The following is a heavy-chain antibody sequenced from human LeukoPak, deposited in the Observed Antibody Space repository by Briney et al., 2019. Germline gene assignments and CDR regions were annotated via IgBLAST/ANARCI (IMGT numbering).Heavy chain of an antibody. CDR3: ASPSGYSYVSSFDY. V-gene: IGHV3-7*01. Sequence: PGGSLRLSCAASGFTFSSYWMSWVPQAPGKGLEGVANIKQDGSEKYYVDSVKGRFTISRDNAKNSLYLQMTSLRAEDTAVYYCASPSGYSYVSSFDYWGQGTLVTVSS. J-gene: IGHJ4*02. D-gene: IGHD5-18*01. CDR1: GFTFSSYW. CDR2: IKQDGSEK.